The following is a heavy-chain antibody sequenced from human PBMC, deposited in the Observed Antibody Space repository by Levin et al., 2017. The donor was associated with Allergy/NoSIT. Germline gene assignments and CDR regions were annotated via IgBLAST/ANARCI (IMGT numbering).Heavy chain of an antibody. CDR3: ARWASTRSAAGKPKFDY. CDR1: GGSFSGYY. CDR2: INHSGST. D-gene: IGHD6-13*01. Sequence: SETLSLTCAVYGGSFSGYYWSWIRQPPGKGLEWIGEINHSGSTNHNPSLKSRVTISVDTSKNQFSLKLSSVTAAATAVYYCARWASTRSAAGKPKFDYWGQGTLVTVSS. J-gene: IGHJ4*02. V-gene: IGHV4-34*01.